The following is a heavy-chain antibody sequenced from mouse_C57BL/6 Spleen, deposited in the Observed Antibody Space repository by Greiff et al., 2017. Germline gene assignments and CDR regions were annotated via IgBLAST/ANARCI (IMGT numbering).Heavy chain of an antibody. Sequence: VQLQQSGPELVKPGASVKISCKASGYSFTGYYMKWVKQSPEKSLEWIGEFNPSTGGTTSNQKFKAKATLTVDKSSSTAYMKLKSLTSEDSAVDYWARSGYDGGSWFAYWGQGTLVTVSS. CDR2: FNPSTGGT. J-gene: IGHJ3*01. CDR3: ARSGYDGGSWFAY. D-gene: IGHD2-2*01. CDR1: GYSFTGYY. V-gene: IGHV1-42*01.